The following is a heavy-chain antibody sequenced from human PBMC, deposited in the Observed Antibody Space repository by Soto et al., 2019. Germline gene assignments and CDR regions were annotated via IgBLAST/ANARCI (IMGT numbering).Heavy chain of an antibody. V-gene: IGHV3-30-3*01. D-gene: IGHD6-19*01. CDR3: ARGIYPRGWTFDP. Sequence: QVQMVESGGGVVQPGRSLRLSCVGSGFTFSSWAMHWVRQAPGKGLEWVAFISYDGSNKDYVDSVKGRFTISRDNSRNPVYLQMNSLRADDTGVYHCARGIYPRGWTFDPWGQGTLVIVSS. J-gene: IGHJ5*02. CDR1: GFTFSSWA. CDR2: ISYDGSNK.